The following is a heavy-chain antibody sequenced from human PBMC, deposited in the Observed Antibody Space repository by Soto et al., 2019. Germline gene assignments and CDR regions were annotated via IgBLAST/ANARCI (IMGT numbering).Heavy chain of an antibody. D-gene: IGHD2-15*01. Sequence: QVQLVQSGAEVKKPGASVKVSCKASGYTFTSYYMHWVRQAPGQGLEWMGIINPSGGSTSYAQKFQGRGTMTRDTSTSTVYMELSSLRSEDTAVYYCATPAPGYCSGGSCYVFDYWGQGTLVTVSS. CDR3: ATPAPGYCSGGSCYVFDY. V-gene: IGHV1-46*03. CDR1: GYTFTSYY. J-gene: IGHJ4*02. CDR2: INPSGGST.